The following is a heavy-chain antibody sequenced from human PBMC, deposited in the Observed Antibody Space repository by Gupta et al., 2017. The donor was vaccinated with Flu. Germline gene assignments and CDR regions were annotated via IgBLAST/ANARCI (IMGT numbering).Heavy chain of an antibody. CDR3: ARLGSSSWHPDFQY. J-gene: IGHJ1*01. CDR1: GFTFTNYE. CDR2: ISNSGSTI. V-gene: IGHV3-48*03. Sequence: EVQLVESGGGLVQPGGSLRLSCAASGFTFTNYEINWIRQAPGKGLEWVSYISNSGSTIYYADSVKGRFTISRDNAKNSVYLQMNSLRVEDTAVYYCARLGSSSWHPDFQYWGQGTLVTVSS. D-gene: IGHD6-13*01.